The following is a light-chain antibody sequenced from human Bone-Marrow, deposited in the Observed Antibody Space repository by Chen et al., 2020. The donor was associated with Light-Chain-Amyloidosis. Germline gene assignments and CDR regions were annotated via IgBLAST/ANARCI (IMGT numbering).Light chain of an antibody. V-gene: IGLV3-25*03. CDR3: QSADSSDLGV. Sequence: SYELTQPPSVSVSPGQTARITCSGDALPKQYAYWYQQKPGQAPVLVIYKDSGRPSGIPERFSGASSGTTVTLTISGVQAEDEADYYCQSADSSDLGVFGGGTKLTVL. CDR1: ALPKQY. J-gene: IGLJ3*02. CDR2: KDS.